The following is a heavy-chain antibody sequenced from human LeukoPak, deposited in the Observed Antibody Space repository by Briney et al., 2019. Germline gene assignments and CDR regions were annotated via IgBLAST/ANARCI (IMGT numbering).Heavy chain of an antibody. Sequence: GGSLRLSCAASGFTFGSYGMHWVRQAPGKGLEWVAVISYDGSNKYYADSVKGRFTISRDNSKNTLYLQMNSLRAEDTAVYYCAKDLFRSTGGGYFQHWGQGTLVTVSS. CDR1: GFTFGSYG. J-gene: IGHJ1*01. V-gene: IGHV3-30*18. CDR3: AKDLFRSTGGGYFQH. D-gene: IGHD2-2*01. CDR2: ISYDGSNK.